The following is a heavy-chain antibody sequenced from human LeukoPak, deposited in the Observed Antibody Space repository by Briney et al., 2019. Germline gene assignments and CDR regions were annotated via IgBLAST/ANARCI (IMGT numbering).Heavy chain of an antibody. CDR3: AKEIWGVPLTLDY. D-gene: IGHD3-10*01. CDR2: LTASGGST. CDR1: GFTFSSYA. J-gene: IGHJ4*02. Sequence: GGSLRLSCAASGFTFSSYAMSWVRQAPGKGLEWVSALTASGGSTYYADSVKGRFTISRDNSKNTLYLQENSLRAEDTAVYYCAKEIWGVPLTLDYWGQGILVTVSS. V-gene: IGHV3-23*01.